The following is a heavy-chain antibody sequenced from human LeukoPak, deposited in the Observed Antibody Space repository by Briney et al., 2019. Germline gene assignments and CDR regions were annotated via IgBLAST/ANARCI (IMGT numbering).Heavy chain of an antibody. J-gene: IGHJ5*02. CDR2: INSNGGAT. CDR3: TRRSNTGVTPFDP. V-gene: IGHV3-23*01. CDR1: GFTFPSHP. Sequence: GGSLRRSCAASGFTFPSHPMTWVRQAPGRGLEWVSSINSNGGATYYADSVKGRFTISRDNSKNTLYLQMNSLRVEDTAVYYCTRRSNTGVTPFDPWGQGTLVTVSS. D-gene: IGHD7-27*01.